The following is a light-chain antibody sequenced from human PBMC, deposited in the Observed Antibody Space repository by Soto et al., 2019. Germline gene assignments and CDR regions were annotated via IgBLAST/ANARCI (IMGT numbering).Light chain of an antibody. Sequence: EIVLTQSPGTLSSSPGERATLSCRASQSVSSSYLAWYQQKPGQAPRLLIYAASSRATGIPDRFSGSGSGTDFALPISRLEPEDFAVYYCQQYGISSWTFGQGTRVEI. CDR2: AAS. CDR1: QSVSSSY. CDR3: QQYGISSWT. V-gene: IGKV3-20*01. J-gene: IGKJ1*01.